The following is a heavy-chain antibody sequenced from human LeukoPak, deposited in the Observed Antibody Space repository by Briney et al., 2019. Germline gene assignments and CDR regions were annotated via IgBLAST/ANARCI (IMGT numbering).Heavy chain of an antibody. CDR2: IHYSGST. V-gene: IGHV4-39*01. CDR1: GGSISSSSYY. Sequence: SETLSLTCTVSGGSISSSSYYWGWIRQSPGKGLEWIVSIHYSGSIHYSGSTYYNSSLKSRVTISVDTSKRQFSLRLNSVTAADTAVYYCARHLRPDYGDNGFDYWGQGTLITVSS. CDR3: ARHLRPDYGDNGFDY. D-gene: IGHD4-17*01. J-gene: IGHJ4*02.